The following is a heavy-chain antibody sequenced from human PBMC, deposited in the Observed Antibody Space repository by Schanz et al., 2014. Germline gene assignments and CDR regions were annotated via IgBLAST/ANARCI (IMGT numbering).Heavy chain of an antibody. V-gene: IGHV3-30*02. CDR2: IRNDGNNK. D-gene: IGHD3-10*01. Sequence: QVQLVESGGGVVQPGGSLRLSCAASGFTFSFSGMQWVRQAPGKGLEWVAFIRNDGNNKYYADSVKGRFTISRDNSKNTLYLQMNSLRADDTAVYYCAKDQLANYRGSGYNWFDPWGQGTLVTVSS. J-gene: IGHJ5*02. CDR3: AKDQLANYRGSGYNWFDP. CDR1: GFTFSFSG.